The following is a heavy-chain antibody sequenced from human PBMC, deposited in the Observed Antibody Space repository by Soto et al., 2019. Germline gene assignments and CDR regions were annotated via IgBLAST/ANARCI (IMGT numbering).Heavy chain of an antibody. CDR3: ARGSYYDFWSGYFGPRREDAFDI. CDR2: ISSSSSYI. CDR1: GFTLSSYS. J-gene: IGHJ3*02. Sequence: GGSLRLSCAASGFTLSSYSMNWVRQAPGEGLEWVSSISSSSSYIYYADSVKGRFTISRDNAKNSLYLQMNSLSAEDTAVYYCARGSYYDFWSGYFGPRREDAFDIWGQGTMVTVSS. V-gene: IGHV3-21*01. D-gene: IGHD3-3*01.